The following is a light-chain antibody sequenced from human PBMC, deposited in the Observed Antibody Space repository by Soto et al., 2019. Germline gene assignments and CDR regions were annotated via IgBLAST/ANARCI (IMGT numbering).Light chain of an antibody. CDR2: DVS. Sequence: QSVLTQPASVSGSPGQSITISCTGTSSDVGGYNYVSWYQQHPGKAPKLMIYDVSNRPSGVSDRFSGSKSGNTASLTISGLQAKDEADYYCSSYTRSSTVVFGGGTKLTVL. CDR3: SSYTRSSTVV. CDR1: SSDVGGYNY. V-gene: IGLV2-14*01. J-gene: IGLJ2*01.